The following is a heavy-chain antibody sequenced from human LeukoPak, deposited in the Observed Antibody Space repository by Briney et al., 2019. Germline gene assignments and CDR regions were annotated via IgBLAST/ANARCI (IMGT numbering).Heavy chain of an antibody. V-gene: IGHV1-2*02. CDR1: GYTFTGYY. Sequence: ASVKVSCKASGYTFTGYYLHWVRQAPGQGLEWMGWINPNSGGTNYAQKFQGKVTMTRDTSISTAYMELSRLRSDDTAVYYCARWATVTTEASFDYWGQGTLVTVSS. CDR2: INPNSGGT. J-gene: IGHJ4*02. CDR3: ARWATVTTEASFDY. D-gene: IGHD4-11*01.